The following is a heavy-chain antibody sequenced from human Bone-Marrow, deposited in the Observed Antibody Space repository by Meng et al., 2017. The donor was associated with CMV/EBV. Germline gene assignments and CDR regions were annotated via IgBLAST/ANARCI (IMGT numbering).Heavy chain of an antibody. J-gene: IGHJ4*02. V-gene: IGHV3-30*02. Sequence: GESLKISCAASEFTFTKCDMVWVRQAPGQGLAWVSFIRYDGSNKYHIDFVKGPFTIPRDKSMNTVFLQVNSLRAEDTAVYYCARLLYDYYGSGTCDYWGQGTLVTVSS. CDR2: IRYDGSNK. CDR1: EFTFTKCD. D-gene: IGHD3-10*01. CDR3: ARLLYDYYGSGTCDY.